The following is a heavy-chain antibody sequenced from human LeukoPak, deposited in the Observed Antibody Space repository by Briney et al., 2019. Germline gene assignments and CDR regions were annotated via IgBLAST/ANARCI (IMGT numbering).Heavy chain of an antibody. D-gene: IGHD1-26*01. CDR1: GFTFSSYA. Sequence: PGGSLRLSCAASGFTFSSYAMHWVRQAPGKGLEWVAVISYDGSSKYYADSVKGRFTISRDNSKNTLYLQMNSLRAEDTAVYYCARVAMVGATVHYFDYWGQGNLVTVSS. J-gene: IGHJ4*02. CDR3: ARVAMVGATVHYFDY. CDR2: ISYDGSSK. V-gene: IGHV3-30-3*01.